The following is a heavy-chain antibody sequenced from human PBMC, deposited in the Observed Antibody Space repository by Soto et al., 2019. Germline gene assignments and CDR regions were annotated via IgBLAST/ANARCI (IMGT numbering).Heavy chain of an antibody. V-gene: IGHV1-69*12. D-gene: IGHD1-20*01. CDR1: VGTFSSYA. CDR3: ARVVTGTTGDYYDGMDV. CDR2: IIPIFGTA. Sequence: QVQLVQSGAEVKKPGSSVKVSCKASVGTFSSYAISWVRQAPGQGLEWMGGIIPIFGTANYAQKFQGRVTITADESTSTAYMELSSLRSEDTAVYYCARVVTGTTGDYYDGMDVWGQGTTVTVSS. J-gene: IGHJ6*02.